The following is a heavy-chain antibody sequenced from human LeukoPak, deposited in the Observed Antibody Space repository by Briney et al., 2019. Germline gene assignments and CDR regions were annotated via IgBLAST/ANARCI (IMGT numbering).Heavy chain of an antibody. CDR1: GFTFSSYA. D-gene: IGHD3-22*01. Sequence: GSLRLSCAASGFTFSSYAMSWVRQAPGKGLEWVSAISGSGGSTYYADSVKGRFTISRDNSKNTLYLQMNSLRAEDTAVYYCAKAQGGVVQRITMIVVVARPFDYWGQGTLVTVSS. CDR3: AKAQGGVVQRITMIVVVARPFDY. J-gene: IGHJ4*02. CDR2: ISGSGGST. V-gene: IGHV3-23*01.